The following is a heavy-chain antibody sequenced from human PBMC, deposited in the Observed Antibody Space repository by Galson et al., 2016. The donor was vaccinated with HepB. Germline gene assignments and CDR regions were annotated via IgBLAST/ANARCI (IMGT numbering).Heavy chain of an antibody. V-gene: IGHV3-30*01. CDR3: ARVSLSYAIDY. CDR1: GFTFSSYD. D-gene: IGHD2/OR15-2a*01. Sequence: SLRLSCAASGFTFSSYDMHWVRQAPGKGLEWLALISFDGGNRNYADAVKGRFIISRDNSKNTLYLQLNNVRPEDMAFYYCARVSLSYAIDYWGQGTLVTVSS. CDR2: ISFDGGNR. J-gene: IGHJ4*02.